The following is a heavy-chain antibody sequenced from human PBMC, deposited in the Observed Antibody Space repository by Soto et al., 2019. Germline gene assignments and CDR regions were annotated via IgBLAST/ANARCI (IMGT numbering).Heavy chain of an antibody. CDR2: IYYSWST. Sequence: PSETLSLTCTVSGGSISSSSYYWCWIRQPPGKGLEWIGSIYYSWSTYYNPSLKSRVTISVDTSKNQFSLKLSSVTAADTAVYYCARRRIVVVPAAPPGFDYWGQGTLVTVSS. V-gene: IGHV4-39*01. CDR1: GGSISSSSYY. J-gene: IGHJ4*02. CDR3: ARRRIVVVPAAPPGFDY. D-gene: IGHD2-2*01.